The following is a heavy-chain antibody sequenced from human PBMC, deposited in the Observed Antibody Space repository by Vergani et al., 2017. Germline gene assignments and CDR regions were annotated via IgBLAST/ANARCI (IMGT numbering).Heavy chain of an antibody. CDR1: GGPMSGFY. CDR2: MYHSGST. V-gene: IGHV4-59*01. CDR3: GRVADFYGLGSRLLDL. Sequence: QVRLQESGPGLVKPSETLSLTCSVSGGPMSGFYWSWIRQPPGKELDWIGYMYHSGSTNYNPSLETRVTISGDTSKNQFSLKLNSVTAADTAVYYCGRVADFYGLGSRLLDLWGQGILVTVSS. D-gene: IGHD3-10*01. J-gene: IGHJ5*02.